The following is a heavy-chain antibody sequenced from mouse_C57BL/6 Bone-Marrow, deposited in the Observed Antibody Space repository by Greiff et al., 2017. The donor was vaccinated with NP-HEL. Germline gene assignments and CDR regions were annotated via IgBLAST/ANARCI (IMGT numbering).Heavy chain of an antibody. V-gene: IGHV1-64*01. Sequence: VQLQQPGAELVKPGASVKLSCKASGYTFTSYWMHWVKQRPGQGLEWIGMIHPNSGSTNYNEKFKSKATLTVDKSSSTAYMQLSSLTSEDSAVYYCARGIYYDYDEDAMDYWGQGTSVTVSS. J-gene: IGHJ4*01. CDR3: ARGIYYDYDEDAMDY. CDR1: GYTFTSYW. D-gene: IGHD2-4*01. CDR2: IHPNSGST.